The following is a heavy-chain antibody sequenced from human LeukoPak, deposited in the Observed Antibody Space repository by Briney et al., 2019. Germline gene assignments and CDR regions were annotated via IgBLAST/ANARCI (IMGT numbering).Heavy chain of an antibody. D-gene: IGHD1-26*01. CDR1: GYTFIDYY. V-gene: IGHV1-2*02. CDR3: ARHPYSGSYHFDY. CDR2: INPNSGGT. Sequence: ASVKVSCKASGYTFIDYYMYWVRQAPGQGLEWMGWINPNSGGTNSAQKFQGRVTMTRDTSISTAYMELSRLTSDDTAVYYCARHPYSGSYHFDYWGQGTLVTVSS. J-gene: IGHJ4*02.